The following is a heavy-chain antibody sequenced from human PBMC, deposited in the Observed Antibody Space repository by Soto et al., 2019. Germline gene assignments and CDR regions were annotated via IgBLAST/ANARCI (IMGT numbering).Heavy chain of an antibody. V-gene: IGHV4-34*01. CDR2: INHSGST. D-gene: IGHD2-15*01. J-gene: IGHJ6*03. CDR3: ASTTYCSGGSCYSQYYYMDV. CDR1: GGSFSGYY. Sequence: SETLSLTCAVYGGSFSGYYWSWIRQPPGKGLDWIGEINHSGSTNYNPSLKSRVTISVDTSKNQFSLKLSSVTAADTAVYYCASTTYCSGGSCYSQYYYMDVWGKGTTVTVSS.